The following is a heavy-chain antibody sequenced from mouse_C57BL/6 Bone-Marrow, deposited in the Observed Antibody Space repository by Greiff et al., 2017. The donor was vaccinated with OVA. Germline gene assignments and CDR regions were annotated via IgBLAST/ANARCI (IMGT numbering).Heavy chain of an antibody. CDR1: GYTFTDYY. Sequence: VQLQQSGPVLVKPGASVKMSCKASGYTFTDYYMNWVKQSHGKSLEWIGVINPYNGGTSYNQKFKGKATLTVDKSSSTAYMELNSLTSEDSAVYYCATMITTSSDDWGQGTTLTVSS. CDR2: INPYNGGT. J-gene: IGHJ2*01. D-gene: IGHD2-4*01. CDR3: ATMITTSSDD. V-gene: IGHV1-19*01.